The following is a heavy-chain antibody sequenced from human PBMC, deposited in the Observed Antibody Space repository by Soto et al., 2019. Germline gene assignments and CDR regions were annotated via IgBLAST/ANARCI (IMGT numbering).Heavy chain of an antibody. V-gene: IGHV3-21*01. CDR1: GFSLRSYT. CDR3: AIVAY. CDR2: ISSGSSDT. J-gene: IGHJ4*02. Sequence: GSLRLSCATSGFSLRSYTMQWVRQVPGKGLEWVASISSGSSDTWYADSVKGRFIISRDNEQNSLFLQMNTLRPEDTAMYYCAIVAYWGPGTQVIVPS.